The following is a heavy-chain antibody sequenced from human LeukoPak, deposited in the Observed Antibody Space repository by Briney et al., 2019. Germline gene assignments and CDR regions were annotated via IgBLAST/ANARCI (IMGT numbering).Heavy chain of an antibody. J-gene: IGHJ3*02. CDR1: GFSVNTNY. V-gene: IGHV3-66*01. D-gene: IGHD3-9*01. CDR2: LYSGGGA. CDR3: ARGKTSDDIIEDAFDI. Sequence: GGSLRLSCAASGFSVNTNYMTWVRQAPWKGLEWVSVLYSGGGAYYADSVKDRFTISRDYSQNTLLLQMNSLRAEDTALYYCARGKTSDDIIEDAFDIWGQGTMVAVSS.